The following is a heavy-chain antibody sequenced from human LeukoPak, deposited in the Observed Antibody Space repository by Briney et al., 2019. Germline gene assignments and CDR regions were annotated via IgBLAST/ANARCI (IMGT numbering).Heavy chain of an antibody. V-gene: IGHV4-34*01. CDR2: INHSGST. Sequence: SETLSLTCAVYGGSFSGYYWSWIRQPPGKGLEWIGEINHSGSTNYDPSLKSRVTISVDTSKNQFSLKLSSVTAADTAVYYCARGWDYCGSGRGYYMDVWGKGTTVTVSS. CDR1: GGSFSGYY. J-gene: IGHJ6*03. D-gene: IGHD3-10*01. CDR3: ARGWDYCGSGRGYYMDV.